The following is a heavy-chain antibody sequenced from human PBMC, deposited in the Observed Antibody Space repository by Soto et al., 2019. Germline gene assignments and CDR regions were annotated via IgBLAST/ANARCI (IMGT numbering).Heavy chain of an antibody. V-gene: IGHV1-8*01. CDR1: GYTFTSYD. CDR2: MNPNSGNT. CDR3: ARYSSSFESDYYYGMDV. Sequence: APVKVSCKASGYTFTSYDINWVRQATGQGLEWMGWMNPNSGNTGYAQKFQGRVTMTRNTSISTAYMELSSLRSEDTAVYYCARYSSSFESDYYYGMDVWGQGTTVTVSS. J-gene: IGHJ6*02. D-gene: IGHD6-13*01.